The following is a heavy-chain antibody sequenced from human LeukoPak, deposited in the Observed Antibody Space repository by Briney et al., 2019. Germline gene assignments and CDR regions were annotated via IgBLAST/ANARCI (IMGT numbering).Heavy chain of an antibody. CDR3: AKPTGGDFSRRYMGYYYYGMDV. V-gene: IGHV3-23*01. Sequence: GGSLRLSCAASGFTFNSYAMSWVRQAPGKGLEWVSAISGSGGDTYYADSVKGRFTISRDNSKNTLYLQMNSLRAEDTAVYYCAKPTGGDFSRRYMGYYYYGMDVWGHGTTVTVSS. CDR2: ISGSGGDT. CDR1: GFTFNSYA. D-gene: IGHD2-21*02. J-gene: IGHJ6*02.